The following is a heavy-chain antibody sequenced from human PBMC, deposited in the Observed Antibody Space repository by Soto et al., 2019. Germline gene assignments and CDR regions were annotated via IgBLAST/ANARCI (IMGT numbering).Heavy chain of an antibody. D-gene: IGHD6-13*01. CDR2: ISYDGSNK. J-gene: IGHJ4*02. CDR1: GFTFSSYG. Sequence: QVQLVESGGGVVQPGRSLRLSCAASGFTFSSYGMHWVRQAPGKGLEWGAVISYDGSNKYYADSVKGRFTISRDNSKNTLYLQRNSLRAEDTAVYYCAKDAGAYSSCWYYYFDYWGQGTLVTVSS. V-gene: IGHV3-30*18. CDR3: AKDAGAYSSCWYYYFDY.